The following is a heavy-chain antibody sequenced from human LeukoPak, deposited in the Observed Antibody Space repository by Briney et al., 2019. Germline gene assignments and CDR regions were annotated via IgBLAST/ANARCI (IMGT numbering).Heavy chain of an antibody. V-gene: IGHV1-69*04. J-gene: IGHJ4*02. CDR2: IIPILGIA. CDR3: AREWLGSSPHPFDY. D-gene: IGHD6-6*01. CDR1: GGTFSSYT. Sequence: GASVKVSCKASGGTFSSYTISWVRQAPGQGLEWMGRIIPILGIANYAQKFQGRVTITADKSTSTAYMELSSLRSEDTAVYCCAREWLGSSPHPFDYWGQGTLVTVSS.